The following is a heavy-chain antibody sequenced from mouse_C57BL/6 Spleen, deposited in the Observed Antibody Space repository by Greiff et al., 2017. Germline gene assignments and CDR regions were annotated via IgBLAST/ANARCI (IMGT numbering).Heavy chain of an antibody. J-gene: IGHJ2*01. CDR1: GFNIKDYY. CDR3: TLITTVVATYDD. D-gene: IGHD1-1*01. V-gene: IGHV14-1*01. Sequence: EVQLQQSGAELVRPGASVKLSCTASGFNIKDYYMHWVKQRPDQGLSWIGRIEPEDGDTEYAPKVQGKAPMTADPSSNTAYLQLSILTSEDTAVYYCTLITTVVATYDDWGQGTTLTVAS. CDR2: IEPEDGDT.